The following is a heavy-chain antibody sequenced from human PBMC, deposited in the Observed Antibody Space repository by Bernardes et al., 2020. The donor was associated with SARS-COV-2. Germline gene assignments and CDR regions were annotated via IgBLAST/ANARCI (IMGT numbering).Heavy chain of an antibody. CDR3: TRSGYGSY. CDR2: IYHTGNT. V-gene: IGHV4-4*02. D-gene: IGHD3-3*01. Sequence: SETLSLTCVVSGGSISSSIWCSWVHPPPGKRLEWIGEIYHTGNTNYNPSPKSRVTISVDKSKNQFSLRLTSVTAADTAVYYCTRSGYGSYWGQGTLVTVSS. CDR1: GGSISSSIW. J-gene: IGHJ4*02.